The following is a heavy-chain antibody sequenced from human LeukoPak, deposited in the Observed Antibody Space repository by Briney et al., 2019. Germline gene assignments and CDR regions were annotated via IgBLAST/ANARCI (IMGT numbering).Heavy chain of an antibody. D-gene: IGHD1-26*01. Sequence: PSETLSLTCTVSGYSISSGYYWGWIRQPPGKGLEWIGSIYHSGSTYYNPSLKSRVTISVDTSKNQFSLKLSSVTAADTAVYYCARDPWRESGAGYWFDPWGQGTLVTVSS. CDR3: ARDPWRESGAGYWFDP. V-gene: IGHV4-38-2*02. CDR2: IYHSGST. J-gene: IGHJ5*02. CDR1: GYSISSGYY.